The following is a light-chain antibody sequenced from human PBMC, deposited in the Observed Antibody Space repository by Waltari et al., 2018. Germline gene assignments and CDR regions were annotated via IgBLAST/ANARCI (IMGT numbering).Light chain of an antibody. Sequence: QSALTQPPSASGSPGQSVTIPCSGSSRDVGSYIHASWYQQHPGKAPRLIIYEVNKRPSGVPDRFSGSKSGNTASLTVSGLQSEDEAVYFCSSYTGIRSVIFGGGTHLSVL. CDR2: EVN. J-gene: IGLJ2*01. V-gene: IGLV2-8*01. CDR1: SRDVGSYIH. CDR3: SSYTGIRSVI.